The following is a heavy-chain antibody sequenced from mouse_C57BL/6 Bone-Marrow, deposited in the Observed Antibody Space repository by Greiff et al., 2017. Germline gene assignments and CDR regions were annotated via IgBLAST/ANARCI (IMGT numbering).Heavy chain of an antibody. CDR2: IYPGSGST. Sequence: VQLQQPGAELVKPGDSVKMSCKASGYTFTSYWITWVKQRPGQGLEWIGDIYPGSGSTNYNEKFKSKATLTVDTSSSTAYMQLSSLTSEDSAVYYCARPYYSNYWYFDVWGTGTTVTVSS. D-gene: IGHD2-5*01. CDR1: GYTFTSYW. CDR3: ARPYYSNYWYFDV. V-gene: IGHV1-55*01. J-gene: IGHJ1*03.